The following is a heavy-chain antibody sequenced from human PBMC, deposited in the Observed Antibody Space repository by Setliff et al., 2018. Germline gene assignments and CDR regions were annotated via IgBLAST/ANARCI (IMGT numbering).Heavy chain of an antibody. D-gene: IGHD2-2*01. CDR1: GLTLSDHW. J-gene: IGHJ4*02. CDR2: ISTDGGQT. V-gene: IGHV3-74*01. CDR3: ARAHSSTLSVHDY. Sequence: GGSLRLSCVVSGLTLSDHWVHWVHQVPGKGLVWVSRISTDGGQTNYADSVKGRFTISRDNSKNTLYLQMNSLRAEDTAVYYCARAHSSTLSVHDYWGQGTLVTISS.